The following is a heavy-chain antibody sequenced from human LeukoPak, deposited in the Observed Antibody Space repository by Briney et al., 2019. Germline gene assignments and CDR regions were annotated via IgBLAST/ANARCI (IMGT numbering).Heavy chain of an antibody. Sequence: VRSLRLSCAASGFTFSSYAMHSVRQAPGKGLEWVAVISYAGSNKSYADSVKGRFTISRDNSKNTLYLQLNSLRAEDTAVYYCARDPGRWDPKYYYFDYWGQGTLVTVSS. CDR3: ARDPGRWDPKYYYFDY. V-gene: IGHV3-30*04. D-gene: IGHD1-26*01. CDR1: GFTFSSYA. J-gene: IGHJ4*02. CDR2: ISYAGSNK.